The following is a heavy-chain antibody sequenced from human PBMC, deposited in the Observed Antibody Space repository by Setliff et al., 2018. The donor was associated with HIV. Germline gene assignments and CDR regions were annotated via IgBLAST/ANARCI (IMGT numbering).Heavy chain of an antibody. D-gene: IGHD3-10*01. Sequence: PGGSLRLSCAASGFTFSSYAMNWVRQAPGKGLEWVGRIKSKPDGGTTDYAAPVKGRFSISRDDSRSTLFLQINGLKAEDTAVYFCTTGVGVRASRVYWGQGTLVTVSS. CDR1: GFTFSSYA. CDR3: TTGVGVRASRVY. V-gene: IGHV3-15*05. CDR2: IKSKPDGGTT. J-gene: IGHJ1*01.